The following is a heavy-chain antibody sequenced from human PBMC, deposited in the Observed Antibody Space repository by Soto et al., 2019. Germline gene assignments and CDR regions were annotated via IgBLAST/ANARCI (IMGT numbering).Heavy chain of an antibody. CDR3: ARSYYDYVWGSYRSAHFDY. Sequence: ASVKVSCKASGYTFTSYYMHWVRQAPGQGLEWMGIINPSGDSTSCAQKFQGRVTMTRDTSTSTVYMELSSLRSEDTAVYYCARSYYDYVWGSYRSAHFDYWGQGTLVTVS. CDR1: GYTFTSYY. J-gene: IGHJ4*02. D-gene: IGHD3-16*02. V-gene: IGHV1-46*01. CDR2: INPSGDST.